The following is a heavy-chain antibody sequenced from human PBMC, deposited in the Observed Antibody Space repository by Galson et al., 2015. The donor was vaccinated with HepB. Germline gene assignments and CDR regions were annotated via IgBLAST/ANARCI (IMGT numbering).Heavy chain of an antibody. CDR2: INPNSGGT. CDR1: GYTFTGYY. Sequence: SVKVSCKASGYTFTGYYMHWVRQAPGQGLEWMGRINPNSGGTNYAQKFQGRVTMTRDTSISTAYMELSRLRSDDTAVYYCARSLHGSGNRGDYWGQGTLVTVSS. D-gene: IGHD3-10*01. V-gene: IGHV1-2*06. J-gene: IGHJ4*02. CDR3: ARSLHGSGNRGDY.